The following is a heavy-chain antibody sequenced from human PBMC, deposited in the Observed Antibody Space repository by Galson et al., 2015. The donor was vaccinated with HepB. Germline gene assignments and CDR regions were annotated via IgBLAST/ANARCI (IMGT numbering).Heavy chain of an antibody. Sequence: SLRLSCAASGLTFNEAWMTWVRQAPGKGLEWVGRIKTKTDGGTTVYAAPVKGRFTISRDDSKNTLHLQMNSLKTEDTAIYYCTTASSPNDYWGQGTLVTVSS. V-gene: IGHV3-15*01. D-gene: IGHD6-13*01. CDR2: IKTKTDGGTT. CDR1: GLTFNEAW. CDR3: TTASSPNDY. J-gene: IGHJ4*01.